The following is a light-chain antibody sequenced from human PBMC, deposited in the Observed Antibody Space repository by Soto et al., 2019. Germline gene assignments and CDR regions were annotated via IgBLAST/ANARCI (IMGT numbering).Light chain of an antibody. CDR3: QQYGTSPT. CDR1: QSVSSSS. J-gene: IGKJ1*01. CDR2: GAS. Sequence: EIVLTQSPGTLSLSPGERAILSCRASQSVSSSSLAWYQQKPGQGPRLLISGASSRATGIPDRFSGSGSGTDFTLTISRLEPEDFALYYCQQYGTSPTFGQGTKVEAK. V-gene: IGKV3-20*01.